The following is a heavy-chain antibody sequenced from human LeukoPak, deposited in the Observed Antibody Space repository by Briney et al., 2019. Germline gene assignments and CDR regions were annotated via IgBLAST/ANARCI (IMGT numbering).Heavy chain of an antibody. J-gene: IGHJ4*02. D-gene: IGHD5-18*01. V-gene: IGHV1-2*02. CDR2: INPNSGDT. CDR1: GYTFTGYY. Sequence: ASVKVSCKASGYTFTGYYMHWVRQAPGQGLEWMGWINPNSGDTNYAQKFQGRVTMTGDTFISTAYMELSRLRSDDTAVYYCARDLGYSYGSPLDYWGQGTLVTVSS. CDR3: ARDLGYSYGSPLDY.